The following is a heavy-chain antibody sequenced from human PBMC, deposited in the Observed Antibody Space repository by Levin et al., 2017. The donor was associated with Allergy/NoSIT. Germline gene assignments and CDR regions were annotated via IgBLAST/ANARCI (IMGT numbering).Heavy chain of an antibody. CDR2: ISNTGYDT. V-gene: IGHV3-23*01. Sequence: GGSLRLSCAASGFTFSTYAMSWVRQAPGKGLEWVSVISNTGYDTYYADSVKGRFTSSRDNSKHTLYLQINSLRAEDTAIYYCAKVGSSWSIFEYWGQGTLVTVSS. D-gene: IGHD6-13*01. J-gene: IGHJ4*02. CDR1: GFTFSTYA. CDR3: AKVGSSWSIFEY.